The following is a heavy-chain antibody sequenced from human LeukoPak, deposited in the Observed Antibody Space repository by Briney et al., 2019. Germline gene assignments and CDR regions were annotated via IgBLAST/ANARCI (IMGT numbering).Heavy chain of an antibody. V-gene: IGHV3-20*04. CDR1: GFTFDNHG. CDR2: INWNGGST. J-gene: IGHJ3*02. CDR3: AKREVDAFDI. Sequence: GGSLRLSCAASGFTFDNHGMSWVRQAPGKGLEWVSGINWNGGSTGYADSVKGRFTISRDNAKNSLYLQMNSLRAEDTAVYYCAKREVDAFDIWGQGTMVTVSS.